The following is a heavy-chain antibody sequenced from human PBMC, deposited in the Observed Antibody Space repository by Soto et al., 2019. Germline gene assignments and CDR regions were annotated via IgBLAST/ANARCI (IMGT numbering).Heavy chain of an antibody. CDR3: ARSRSFGELLSIFFDY. CDR1: GGSISSGGYY. J-gene: IGHJ4*02. V-gene: IGHV4-31*03. Sequence: QVQLQESGPGLVKPSQTLSLTCTVSGGSISSGGYYWSWIRQHPGKGLEWIGYIYYSGSTYYNPSLKRRVTISVDTSKNQFSLKLSSVTAADTAVYYCARSRSFGELLSIFFDYWGQGTLVTVSS. CDR2: IYYSGST. D-gene: IGHD3-10*01.